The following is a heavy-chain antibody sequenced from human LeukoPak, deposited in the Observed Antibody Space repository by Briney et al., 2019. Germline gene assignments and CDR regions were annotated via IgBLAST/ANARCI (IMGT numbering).Heavy chain of an antibody. CDR2: ISAYNGNT. Sequence: ASVKVSCKASGYTFTSYYMHWVRQAPGQGLEWMGWISAYNGNTNYAQKLQGRVTMTTDTSTSTAYMELRSLRSDDTAVYYCARGGVVVPAPRASWFDPWGQGTLVTVSS. CDR3: ARGGVVVPAPRASWFDP. D-gene: IGHD2-2*01. J-gene: IGHJ5*02. V-gene: IGHV1-18*04. CDR1: GYTFTSYY.